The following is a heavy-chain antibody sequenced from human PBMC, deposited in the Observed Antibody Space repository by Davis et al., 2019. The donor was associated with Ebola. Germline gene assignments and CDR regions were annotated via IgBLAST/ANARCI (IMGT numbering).Heavy chain of an antibody. D-gene: IGHD1-26*01. CDR3: VRDDVGALGF. Sequence: GESLKISCAASGFTFSSYSMNWVRQAPGKGLEWVSSISSSSSYIYYADSVKGRFTISRDNAKNSLFLQMNSLRDEDTAVYYCVRDDVGALGFWGQGTLVTVSS. CDR1: GFTFSSYS. V-gene: IGHV3-21*01. J-gene: IGHJ4*02. CDR2: ISSSSSYI.